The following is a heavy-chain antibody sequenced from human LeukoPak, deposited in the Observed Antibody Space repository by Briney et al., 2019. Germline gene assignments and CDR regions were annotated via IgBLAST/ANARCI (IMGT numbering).Heavy chain of an antibody. J-gene: IGHJ4*02. CDR3: ASSGWIPLFDY. CDR1: GFTFSNYW. Sequence: GGSLRLSCAASGFTFSNYWMSWVRQAPGKGLEWVAVISYDGSNKYYADSVKGRFTISRDNSKNTLYLQMNSLRAEDTAVYYCASSGWIPLFDYWGQGTLVTVSS. D-gene: IGHD3-22*01. CDR2: ISYDGSNK. V-gene: IGHV3-30*03.